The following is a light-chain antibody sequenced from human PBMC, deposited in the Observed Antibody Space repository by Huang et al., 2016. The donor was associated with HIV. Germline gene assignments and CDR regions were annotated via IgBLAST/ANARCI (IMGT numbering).Light chain of an antibody. CDR1: QGIGTY. J-gene: IGKJ5*01. V-gene: IGKV1-9*01. CDR3: QQFNSYPPT. CDR2: VAS. Sequence: IQLTQSPSSLSASVGDRVTITCRASQGIGTYLAWYQQKPGEAPKLLIYVASTLQSGVPSRFSGSGSGTDFTLTISSLQPQDFATYYCQQFNSYPPTFGQGTRLEMK.